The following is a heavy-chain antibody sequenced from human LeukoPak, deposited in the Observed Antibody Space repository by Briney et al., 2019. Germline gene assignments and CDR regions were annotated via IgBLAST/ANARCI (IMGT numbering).Heavy chain of an antibody. J-gene: IGHJ5*02. CDR3: AKDHPYDFWSGYPPGWFDP. V-gene: IGHV3-23*01. D-gene: IGHD3-3*01. CDR1: EFTFASYA. Sequence: PGGSLRLSCAASEFTFASYAMSWVRQAPGKGLEWVSTISGSGGTTYYADSVRGRFTISRDNSNNTLYLQMNSLRAEDTAVYYCAKDHPYDFWSGYPPGWFDPWGQGTLVTVSS. CDR2: ISGSGGTT.